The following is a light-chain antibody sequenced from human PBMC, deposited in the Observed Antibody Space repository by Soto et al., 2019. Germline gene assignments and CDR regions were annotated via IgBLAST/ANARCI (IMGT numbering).Light chain of an antibody. CDR1: QSVSSK. CDR3: QQYNYWPPWT. J-gene: IGKJ1*01. Sequence: EIVMTQSPATLSVSPGERATLSCRASQSVSSKLAWYQQKPGQAPRLLIFDASTRATGISARFSGSGSGTEFTLTISSLQSEDFAVYYCQQYNYWPPWTFGQGTKVEIK. CDR2: DAS. V-gene: IGKV3-15*01.